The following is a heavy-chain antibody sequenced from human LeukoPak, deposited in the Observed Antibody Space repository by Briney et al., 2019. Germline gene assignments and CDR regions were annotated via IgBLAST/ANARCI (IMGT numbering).Heavy chain of an antibody. CDR1: EFTFSNYA. CDR3: ARVSERLLPSFKWFDP. Sequence: GRSLRLSCAASEFTFSNYAMHCVRQAPGKGLEWVAVISYDGSNKYYADSVKGRFTISRDNSKNTLYLQMNSLRPEDTALYYCARVSERLLPSFKWFDPWGQGTLVTVSS. V-gene: IGHV3-30-3*01. D-gene: IGHD2-21*02. CDR2: ISYDGSNK. J-gene: IGHJ5*02.